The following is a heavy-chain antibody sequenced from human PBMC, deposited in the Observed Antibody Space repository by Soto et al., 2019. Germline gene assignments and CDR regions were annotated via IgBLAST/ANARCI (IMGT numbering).Heavy chain of an antibody. CDR2: VSADGVSS. CDR1: GFTFSSFA. Sequence: GGSLRLSCEGSGFTFSSFAMGWVRQAPGKGLEWLSSVSADGVSSFSADSVRGRFRVSRDNSKNTLFLQMRFLRVEETAVYYCAKTRQAPVGTHFFDLWGQGTQVTSPQ. J-gene: IGHJ4*02. CDR3: AKTRQAPVGTHFFDL. V-gene: IGHV3-23*01.